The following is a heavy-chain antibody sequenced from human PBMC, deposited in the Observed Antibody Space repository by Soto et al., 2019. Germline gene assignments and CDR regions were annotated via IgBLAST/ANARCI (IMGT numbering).Heavy chain of an antibody. D-gene: IGHD5-12*01. V-gene: IGHV3-7*01. CDR3: ARDMVLSGYSSEFDY. CDR2: MNQDGSKR. Sequence: EVQFVESGGDLVQPGGSLRLSCAASGFAFSQYWINWVRQSPGKGLEWVAIMNQDGSKRYYGASVMGRFTISRDNGKNSLYLQMNSLRDDDTAVYFCARDMVLSGYSSEFDYWGLGTRVTVTS. J-gene: IGHJ4*02. CDR1: GFAFSQYW.